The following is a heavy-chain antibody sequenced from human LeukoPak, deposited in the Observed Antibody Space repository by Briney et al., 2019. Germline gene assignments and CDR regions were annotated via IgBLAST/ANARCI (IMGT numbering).Heavy chain of an antibody. D-gene: IGHD3-22*01. CDR1: GGSISSGGYS. CDR3: VRGGDSSGYYTFDY. CDR2: IYHSGST. Sequence: SETLSLTCAVSGGSISSGGYSWSWIRQPPGKGLEWIGYIYHSGSTYYNPSLKSRVTISVDRSKNQFSLKLSSVTAADTAVYYCVRGGDSSGYYTFDYWGQGTLVTVSS. J-gene: IGHJ4*02. V-gene: IGHV4-30-2*01.